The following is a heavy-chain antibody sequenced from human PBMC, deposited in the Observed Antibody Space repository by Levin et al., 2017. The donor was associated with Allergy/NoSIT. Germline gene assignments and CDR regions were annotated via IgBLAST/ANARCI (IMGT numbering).Heavy chain of an antibody. V-gene: IGHV1-8*01. D-gene: IGHD3-10*01. CDR2: MNPNSGNT. CDR1: GYTFTSED. J-gene: IGHJ4*02. Sequence: GASVKVSCKASGYTFTSEDINWVRQATGQGLEWMGWMNPNSGNTGYAQKFQGRVTMTRSTSISTAYMELSSLRSEDTAVYYCAKYNTRGYVDYWGQGTLVTVSS. CDR3: AKYNTRGYVDY.